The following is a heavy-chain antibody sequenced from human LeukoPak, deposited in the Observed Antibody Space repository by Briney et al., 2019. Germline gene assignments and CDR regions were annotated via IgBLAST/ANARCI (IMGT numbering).Heavy chain of an antibody. CDR1: GGTFISYA. J-gene: IGHJ4*02. V-gene: IGHV1-69*13. CDR3: ACLERWIQRGNY. D-gene: IGHD5-24*01. CDR2: IIPIFGTA. Sequence: GASVKVSCKDSGGTFISYAISWVRQAPGQGLEWMGGIIPIFGTANYAQKFQGRVTITADESTSTAYMELSSVRSEDTAVYYCACLERWIQRGNYWGQGNLVTVSS.